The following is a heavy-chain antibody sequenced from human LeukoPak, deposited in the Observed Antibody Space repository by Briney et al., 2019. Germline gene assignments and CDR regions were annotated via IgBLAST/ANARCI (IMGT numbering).Heavy chain of an antibody. CDR1: GFTFSGHW. V-gene: IGHV3-7*01. Sequence: PGGSLRLSCAAPGFTFSGHWMSWVRQAPGKGLEWAANINQGGSDKYYVDSVKGRFTISRDNANNLLYLQMNSLRGEDTAVYYCTRDRSRAEDDWGQGTLVIVSS. D-gene: IGHD1-14*01. CDR2: INQGGSDK. CDR3: TRDRSRAEDD. J-gene: IGHJ4*02.